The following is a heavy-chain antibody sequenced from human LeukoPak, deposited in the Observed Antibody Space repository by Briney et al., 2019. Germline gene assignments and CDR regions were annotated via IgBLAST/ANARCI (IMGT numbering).Heavy chain of an antibody. D-gene: IGHD3-22*01. J-gene: IGHJ4*02. CDR1: GGSISSYY. CDR2: IYTSGST. V-gene: IGHV4-4*07. Sequence: SETLSLTCTVSGGSISSYYWSWIRQPAGKRLEWIGRIYTSGSTNYNPSLKSRVTMSVDTSKNQFSLKLSSVTAADTAVYYCARDSGGDYYDSSGYLYFDYWGQGTLVTVSS. CDR3: ARDSGGDYYDSSGYLYFDY.